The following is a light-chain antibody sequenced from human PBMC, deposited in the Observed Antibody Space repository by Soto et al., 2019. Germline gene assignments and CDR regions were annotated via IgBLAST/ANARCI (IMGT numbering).Light chain of an antibody. CDR1: QRVTRY. V-gene: IGKV3-11*01. Sequence: PGERATLSCRASQRVTRYLAWYQQRPGQTPRLLIYDASNRATGIPARFSGSGSGTDFTLSISSLEPEDFAVYYCQQRSSWPLTFGQGTKVEVK. J-gene: IGKJ1*01. CDR3: QQRSSWPLT. CDR2: DAS.